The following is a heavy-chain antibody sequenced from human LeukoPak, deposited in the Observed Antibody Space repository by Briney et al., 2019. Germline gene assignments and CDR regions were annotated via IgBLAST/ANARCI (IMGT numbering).Heavy chain of an antibody. Sequence: SGGSLRLSCAASGFTFSDYYMSWIRQAPGKGLEWVSYISSSSSYTNYANSVKGRFTISRDNAKNSLYLQMNSLRAEDTAVYYCARVFRYCSSTSCFFDYWGQGTLVTVSS. CDR1: GFTFSDYY. CDR2: ISSSSSYT. V-gene: IGHV3-11*05. D-gene: IGHD2-2*01. CDR3: ARVFRYCSSTSCFFDY. J-gene: IGHJ4*02.